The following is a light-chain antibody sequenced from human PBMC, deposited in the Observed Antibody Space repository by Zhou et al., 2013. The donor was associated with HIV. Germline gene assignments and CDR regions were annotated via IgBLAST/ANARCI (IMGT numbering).Light chain of an antibody. Sequence: DIQMTQSPSSVSASVGDRVTITCRASQGISSWLAWYQQKPGKAPKLLIYFASTLQSGVPSRFSGSGSGTEFTLTISSLQPDDFATYYCQQYYSYPRTFGQGTKVEIK. CDR1: QGISSW. CDR2: FAS. J-gene: IGKJ1*01. V-gene: IGKV1-12*01. CDR3: QQYYSYPRT.